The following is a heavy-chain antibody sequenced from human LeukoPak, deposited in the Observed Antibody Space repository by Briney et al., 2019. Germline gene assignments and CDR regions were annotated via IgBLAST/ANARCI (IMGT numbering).Heavy chain of an antibody. CDR3: AKARKWQQLVLYYFDY. J-gene: IGHJ4*02. CDR2: ISGSGGST. V-gene: IGHV3-23*01. CDR1: GFTFSSYE. Sequence: GGSLRLSCAASGFTFSSYEMNWVRQAPGKGLEWVSAISGSGGSTYYADSVKGRFTISRDNSKNTLYLQMNSLRAEDTAVYYCAKARKWQQLVLYYFDYWGQGTLVTVSS. D-gene: IGHD6-13*01.